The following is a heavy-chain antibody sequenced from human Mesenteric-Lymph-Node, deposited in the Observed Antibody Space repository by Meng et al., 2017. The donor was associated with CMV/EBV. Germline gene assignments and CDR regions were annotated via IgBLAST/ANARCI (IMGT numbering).Heavy chain of an antibody. J-gene: IGHJ4*02. CDR2: IKGDGSST. CDR1: GFTFSNYW. D-gene: IGHD1-26*01. CDR3: VRDGVGAPPFDY. Sequence: GGSLRLSCAASGFTFSNYWMHWVRQDPGKGLVWVSRIKGDGSSTSYVDSVKGRFTISRDNAKNTLYLQMNNLRAEDTAVFYCVRDGVGAPPFDYWGQGTLVTVSS. V-gene: IGHV3-74*01.